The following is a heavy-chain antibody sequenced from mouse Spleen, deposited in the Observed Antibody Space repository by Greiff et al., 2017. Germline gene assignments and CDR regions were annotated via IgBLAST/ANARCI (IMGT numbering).Heavy chain of an antibody. CDR3: ARRGTGGVYYFDY. CDR1: GFTFSSYA. V-gene: IGHV5-9-1*01. CDR2: ISSGGSYT. Sequence: DVMLVESGGGLVKPGGSLKLSCAASGFTFSSYAMSWVRQTPEKRLEWVATISSGGSYTYYPDSVKGRFTISRDNAKNTLYLQMSSLRSEDTAMYYCARRGTGGVYYFDYWGQGTTLTVSS. J-gene: IGHJ2*01. D-gene: IGHD4-1*01.